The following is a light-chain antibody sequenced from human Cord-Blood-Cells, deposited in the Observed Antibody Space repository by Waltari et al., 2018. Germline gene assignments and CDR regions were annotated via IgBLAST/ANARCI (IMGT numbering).Light chain of an antibody. CDR3: QQYNSYSYT. V-gene: IGKV1-5*03. J-gene: IGKJ2*01. CDR2: KAS. Sequence: DIQMTQSPSTLSASVGDSVTITCRASQSISSWLAWYQQKPGKAPKLLIYKASSLESGVPSRFSGSGSGTEFTLTISSLQPDEFATYYCQQYNSYSYTFGQGTKLEIK. CDR1: QSISSW.